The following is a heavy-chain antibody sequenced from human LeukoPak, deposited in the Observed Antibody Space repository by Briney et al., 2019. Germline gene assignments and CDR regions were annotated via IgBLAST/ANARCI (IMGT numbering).Heavy chain of an antibody. J-gene: IGHJ4*02. D-gene: IGHD6-19*01. CDR1: GGSISSYY. CDR2: IYYNGGST. V-gene: IGHV4-59*08. CDR3: ARHGSDWYYFDY. Sequence: PSETLSLTCTVSGGSISSYYWSWIRQPPGKGLECIGYIYYNGGSTIYNPSLKSRATISVDTSKNQFSLKLSSVTAADTAVYYCARHGSDWYYFDYWGQGTLVTVSS.